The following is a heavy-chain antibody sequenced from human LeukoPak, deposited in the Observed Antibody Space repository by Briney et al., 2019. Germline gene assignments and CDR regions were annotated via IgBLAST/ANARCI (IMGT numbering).Heavy chain of an antibody. J-gene: IGHJ3*02. V-gene: IGHV3-23*01. D-gene: IGHD6-13*01. CDR3: AKSGIWIAAAGTRSFDI. Sequence: PGGSLRLSCAASGFTFSSYAMSWVRQAPGKGLEWVSAISGSGGSTYYADSVKGRFTISRDNSKNTLYLQMNSLRAEDTAVYYCAKSGIWIAAAGTRSFDIWGQGTMVTVSS. CDR1: GFTFSSYA. CDR2: ISGSGGST.